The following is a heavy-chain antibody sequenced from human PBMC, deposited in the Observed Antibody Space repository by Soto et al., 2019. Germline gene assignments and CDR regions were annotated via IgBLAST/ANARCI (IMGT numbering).Heavy chain of an antibody. D-gene: IGHD3-10*01. CDR1: GYTFTSYA. Sequence: ASVKVSCKASGYTFTSYAMHWVRQAPGQRLEWMGWINAGNGNTKYSQKFQGRVTITRDTSASTAYMELSSLRSEDTAVYYCARYVLLWSYYYYYMDVWGKGTTVTVSS. V-gene: IGHV1-3*01. CDR2: INAGNGNT. CDR3: ARYVLLWSYYYYYMDV. J-gene: IGHJ6*03.